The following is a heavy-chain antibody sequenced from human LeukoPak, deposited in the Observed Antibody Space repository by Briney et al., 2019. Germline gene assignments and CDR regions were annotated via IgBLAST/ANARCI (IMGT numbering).Heavy chain of an antibody. CDR1: GFTVSSYW. CDR2: INRDGRTI. Sequence: GGSLRLSCAASGFTVSSYWMHWVRQAPGEGLVWVSRINRDGRTISYAGSVKGRFTISRDNAKNTLYLQMNSLRFEDTAVYYCARDFGGNSDYWGQGTLVTVSS. J-gene: IGHJ4*02. V-gene: IGHV3-74*01. D-gene: IGHD4-23*01. CDR3: ARDFGGNSDY.